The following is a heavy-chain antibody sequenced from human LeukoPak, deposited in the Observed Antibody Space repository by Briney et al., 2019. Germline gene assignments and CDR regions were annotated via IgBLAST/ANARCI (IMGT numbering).Heavy chain of an antibody. D-gene: IGHD6-19*01. Sequence: PGGSLRLSCAASGFPFSRYSMNWVRQAPGKGLEWVSYISSSSSTIYYADSVKGRFTISRDNAKNSLSLQMNSLRAEDTAVYYCIVFAVTGTLGFDYWGQGTLVTVSS. V-gene: IGHV3-48*01. J-gene: IGHJ4*02. CDR1: GFPFSRYS. CDR2: ISSSSSTI. CDR3: IVFAVTGTLGFDY.